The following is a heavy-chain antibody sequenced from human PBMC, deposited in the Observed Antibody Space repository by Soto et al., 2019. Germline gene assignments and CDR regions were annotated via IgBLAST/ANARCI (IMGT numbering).Heavy chain of an antibody. V-gene: IGHV3-21*01. CDR2: ISSSSSYI. Sequence: EVQLVESGGGLVKPGGSLRLSCAASGFTFSSYSMNWVHQAPGKGLEWVSSISSSSSYIYYADSVKGRFTISRDNAKNSLYLQMNSLRAEDTAVYYCARGPHTNYYYYGMDVWGQGTTVTVSS. D-gene: IGHD3-3*01. J-gene: IGHJ6*02. CDR3: ARGPHTNYYYYGMDV. CDR1: GFTFSSYS.